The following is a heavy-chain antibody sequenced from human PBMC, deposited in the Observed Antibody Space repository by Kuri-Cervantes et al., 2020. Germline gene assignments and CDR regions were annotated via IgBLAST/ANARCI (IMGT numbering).Heavy chain of an antibody. V-gene: IGHV3-48*01. CDR1: GFTFSSYG. D-gene: IGHD1-7*01. Sequence: GESLKISCAASGFTFSSYGMNWVRQAPGKGLEWVSYISSGSSTIHYAEPVKGRFTISRDNAKSSLYLQMNSLRAEDTAVYYCARAGVTGTRGWFDSWGQGTLVTVSS. CDR2: ISSGSSTI. CDR3: ARAGVTGTRGWFDS. J-gene: IGHJ5*01.